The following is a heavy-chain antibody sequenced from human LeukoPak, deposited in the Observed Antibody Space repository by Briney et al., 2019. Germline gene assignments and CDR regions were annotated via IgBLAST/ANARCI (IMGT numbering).Heavy chain of an antibody. CDR3: ARDRTDGDY. V-gene: IGHV3-21*01. CDR1: GFTFSKYW. J-gene: IGHJ4*02. CDR2: ISSSSTYI. D-gene: IGHD1-1*01. Sequence: GGSLRLSCAASGFTFSKYWMLWVRQAPGKGLEWVSSISSSSTYIYYADSVKGRFTISRDNAKNSLYLQMNSLRAEDTAVYYCARDRTDGDYWGQGTLVTVSS.